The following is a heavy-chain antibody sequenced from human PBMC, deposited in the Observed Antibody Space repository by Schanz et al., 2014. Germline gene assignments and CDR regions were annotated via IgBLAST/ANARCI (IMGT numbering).Heavy chain of an antibody. CDR3: AYYDVLTGFDY. J-gene: IGHJ4*02. CDR2: ISGSGGST. Sequence: EVQLVESGGGVVRPGGSLRLSCAASGFTFSSYAMTWVRQAPGQGLEWVSAISGSGGSTYYADSVKGRFTISRDNSKNTLYLQINNLRAEDTAVYYCAYYDVLTGFDYWGQGTQVTVSS. CDR1: GFTFSSYA. D-gene: IGHD3-9*01. V-gene: IGHV3-23*04.